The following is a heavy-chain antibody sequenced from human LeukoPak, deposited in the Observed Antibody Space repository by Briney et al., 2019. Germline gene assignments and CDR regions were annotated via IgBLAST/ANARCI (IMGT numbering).Heavy chain of an antibody. CDR2: IYYSGST. D-gene: IGHD2-15*01. V-gene: IGHV4-59*11. J-gene: IGHJ4*02. CDR1: GASISNHY. CDR3: ARSLVGSCYSQSWRSCGSGTFDY. Sequence: SETLSLTCSVSGASISNHYWSWIRQTPGQGLEWIGYIYYSGSTNYNPSLKSRVTISLDTSKNEISLKLTSVSAADTAVYYCARSLVGSCYSQSWRSCGSGTFDYWGQGTLVTVSS.